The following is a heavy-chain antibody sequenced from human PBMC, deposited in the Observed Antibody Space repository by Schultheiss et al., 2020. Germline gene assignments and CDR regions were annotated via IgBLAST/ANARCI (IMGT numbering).Heavy chain of an antibody. CDR3: ARGTVTTGGYYYYMDV. D-gene: IGHD4-17*01. CDR1: GGSFSGYY. Sequence: SETLSLTCAVYGGSFSGYYWSWIRQPPGKGLEWIGEINHSGSTNYNPSLKSRVTISVDTSKNQFSLKLSSVTAADTAVYYCARGTVTTGGYYYYMDVWGKGTTVTGYS. V-gene: IGHV4-34*01. CDR2: INHSGST. J-gene: IGHJ6*03.